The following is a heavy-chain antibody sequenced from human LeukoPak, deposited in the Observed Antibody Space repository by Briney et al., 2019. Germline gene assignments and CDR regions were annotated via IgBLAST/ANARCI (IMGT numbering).Heavy chain of an antibody. Sequence: GGSLRLSCAASGFTVSTNYMTWVRQAPGKGLEWVSVIYSGGTTYYADSVKGRFTISRDNSKNTLYLQMNSLRAEDTAVYYCAKPLRVRWTTGGGFDYWGQGTLVTVSS. CDR3: AKPLRVRWTTGGGFDY. D-gene: IGHD4-11*01. J-gene: IGHJ4*02. V-gene: IGHV3-53*01. CDR2: IYSGGTT. CDR1: GFTVSTNY.